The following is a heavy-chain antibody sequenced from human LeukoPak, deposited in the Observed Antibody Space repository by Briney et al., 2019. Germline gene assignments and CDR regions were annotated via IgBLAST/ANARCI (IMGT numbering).Heavy chain of an antibody. CDR3: ARLEAY. CDR1: GASFYGGTYY. D-gene: IGHD3-3*01. J-gene: IGHJ4*02. CDR2: FYYGGST. V-gene: IGHV4-39*01. Sequence: PSETLSLTCSVSGASFYGGTYYWGWIRQPPGKGLEWIGSFYYGGSTSYNPSLKSRLSISVDASKNKFSLKLSSVTAADTAVYYCARLEAYWGQGTLVTVSS.